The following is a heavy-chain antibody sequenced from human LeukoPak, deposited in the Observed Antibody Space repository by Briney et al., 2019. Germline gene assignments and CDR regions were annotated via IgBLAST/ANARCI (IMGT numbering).Heavy chain of an antibody. V-gene: IGHV1-2*02. CDR2: INPNNGGK. Sequence: ASVKVSCKASGDTFTGHYMHWGRPAPGQGLEWMGWINPNNGGKNYAQKFQGRVTMTRDTSISTAYMELSRLRSDDTAVYYCARGYALYSGRYIDFDYWGQGTLVTVSS. CDR3: ARGYALYSGRYIDFDY. D-gene: IGHD1-26*01. CDR1: GDTFTGHY. J-gene: IGHJ4*02.